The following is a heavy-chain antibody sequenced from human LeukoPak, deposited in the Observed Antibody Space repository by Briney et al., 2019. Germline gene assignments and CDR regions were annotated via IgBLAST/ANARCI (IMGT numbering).Heavy chain of an antibody. J-gene: IGHJ4*02. CDR1: VYSFSSYW. V-gene: IGHV3-7*01. CDR2: IKEDGSEK. CDR3: ASDSYSNYVREGETDY. D-gene: IGHD4-11*01. Sequence: GGSLRLSCAAPVYSFSSYWMSWVRQAPGKWQERAANIKEDGSEKFDVDSVKGRFTIARDNAKNSLYLQMNSLRAEDTAVYYWASDSYSNYVREGETDYWGQGTLVTVSS.